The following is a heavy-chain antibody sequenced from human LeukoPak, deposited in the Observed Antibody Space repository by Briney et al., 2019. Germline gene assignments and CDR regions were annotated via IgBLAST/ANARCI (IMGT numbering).Heavy chain of an antibody. V-gene: IGHV3-23*01. CDR3: AKASGDSSGYYPSYFDY. CDR2: ISGSGGST. D-gene: IGHD3-22*01. Sequence: GGPLSPSFQAPGSTFTANPLGGFRQPPGKGLDGVSPISGSGGSTYYADSVKGRFTISRDNSKNTLYLQMNSLRAEDTAVYYCAKASGDSSGYYPSYFDYWGQGTLVTVSS. J-gene: IGHJ4*02. CDR1: GSTFTANP.